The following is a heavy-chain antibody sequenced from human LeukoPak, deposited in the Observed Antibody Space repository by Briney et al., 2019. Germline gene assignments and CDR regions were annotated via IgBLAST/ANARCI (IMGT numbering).Heavy chain of an antibody. V-gene: IGHV4-4*07. CDR1: GGSISSYY. J-gene: IGHJ4*02. CDR2: IYTSGST. CDR3: ARTDYYGSGSYDY. D-gene: IGHD3-10*01. Sequence: SQTLSLTCTVSGGSISSYYWSLIPQPARKGLEWIGRIYTSGSTNYNPSLKSRVTMSVDTSKNQFSLKLSSVTAADTAVYYCARTDYYGSGSYDYWGQGTLVTVSS.